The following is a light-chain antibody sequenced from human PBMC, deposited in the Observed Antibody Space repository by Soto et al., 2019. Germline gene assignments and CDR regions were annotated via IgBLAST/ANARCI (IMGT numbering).Light chain of an antibody. CDR1: QTLRGRY. Sequence: LPQSPCTLSLAPGERAPLSCRASQTLRGRYLAWYQQKPGQAPRLLIYGASTRATGIPDRFSGSGSGTDFTLTISRLEPEDFAVYYCQQRSNWPPITFGQGTRLEIK. CDR3: QQRSNWPPIT. V-gene: IGKV3D-20*02. CDR2: GAS. J-gene: IGKJ5*01.